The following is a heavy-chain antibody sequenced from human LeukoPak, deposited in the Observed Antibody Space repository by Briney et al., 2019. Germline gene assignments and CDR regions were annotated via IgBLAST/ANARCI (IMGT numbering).Heavy chain of an antibody. D-gene: IGHD6-25*01. V-gene: IGHV4-30-4*08. CDR2: IYYSGST. J-gene: IGHJ4*02. CDR1: GGSISSGDYY. Sequence: SQTLSLTCTVSGGSISSGDYYWSWIRQPPGKGLEWIGYIYYSGSTYYNPSLKSRITISVDTSKNQFSLNLNSVTAADTAVYYCARPPVAAPTSYFDFWGQGILVTVSS. CDR3: ARPPVAAPTSYFDF.